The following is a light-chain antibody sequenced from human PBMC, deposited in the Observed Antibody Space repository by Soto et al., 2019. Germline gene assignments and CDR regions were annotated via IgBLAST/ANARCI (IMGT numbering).Light chain of an antibody. CDR3: QQVNTFPYT. J-gene: IGKJ2*01. Sequence: DIQMTQSPYSVAASVGDRVTITCRASQDVNIWLAWYQQRTGKAPKLLIFGASNLHSGAPSRFIGSGIGSDFTLTISGLEPEDFATYYCQQVNTFPYTFGQGTTVEIK. V-gene: IGKV1-12*01. CDR1: QDVNIW. CDR2: GAS.